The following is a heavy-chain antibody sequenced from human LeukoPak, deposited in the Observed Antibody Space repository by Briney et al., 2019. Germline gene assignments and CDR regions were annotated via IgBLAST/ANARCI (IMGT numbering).Heavy chain of an antibody. Sequence: GGSLRLSCAASGFTFSSYDMHWVRQATGKGLEWVPAIGTAGDTYYPGSVKGRFTISRENAKNSLYLQMNSLRAEDTAVYYCARVDYSNYYYYGMDVWGQGTTVTVSS. J-gene: IGHJ6*02. V-gene: IGHV3-13*01. D-gene: IGHD4-11*01. CDR3: ARVDYSNYYYYGMDV. CDR2: IGTAGDT. CDR1: GFTFSSYD.